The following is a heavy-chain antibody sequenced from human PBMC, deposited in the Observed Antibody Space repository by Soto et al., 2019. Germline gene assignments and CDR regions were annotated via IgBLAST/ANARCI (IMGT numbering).Heavy chain of an antibody. CDR1: GFTFSSLW. V-gene: IGHV3-7*01. J-gene: IGHJ4*02. CDR2: INQDGSEK. CDR3: AKDRYSGYDFDY. D-gene: IGHD5-12*01. Sequence: PGGSLRLSCAASGFTFSSLWMSWVRQAPGKGLEWVANINQDGSEKNYVDSVKGRFTTSRDNAKNSLYLQMNSLRAEDTAVYYCAKDRYSGYDFDYWGQGTLVTVSS.